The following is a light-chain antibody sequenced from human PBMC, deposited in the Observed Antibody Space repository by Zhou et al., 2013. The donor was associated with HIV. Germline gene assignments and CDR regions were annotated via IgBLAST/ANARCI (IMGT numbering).Light chain of an antibody. CDR3: QQYGSSLTWT. Sequence: EIVLTQSPGTLSLSPGEGATLSCRASQSVSSSYLAWYQQKPGQAPRLLIYGASSRATGIPDRFSGSGSGTDFTLTISRLEPEDFAVYYCQQYGSSLTWTFGQGTKAEIK. CDR1: QSVSSSY. J-gene: IGKJ1*01. CDR2: GAS. V-gene: IGKV3-20*01.